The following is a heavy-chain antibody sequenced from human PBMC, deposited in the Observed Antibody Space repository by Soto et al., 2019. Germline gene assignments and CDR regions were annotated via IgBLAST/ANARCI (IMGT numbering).Heavy chain of an antibody. V-gene: IGHV4-31*03. D-gene: IGHD6-6*01. CDR2: IYYSWST. J-gene: IGHJ4*02. Sequence: SDPLSLTCPVSGGSIRSGGYYWRWLRQHLGKGLDWIGYIYYSWSTNYNPSLKSRVTISGDTSKNQFSLKLNSVTAADTAVYYCARVRTWNRKFSSNPALSDIDNLGQGTLVPVSS. CDR3: ARVRTWNRKFSSNPALSDIDN. CDR1: GGSIRSGGYY.